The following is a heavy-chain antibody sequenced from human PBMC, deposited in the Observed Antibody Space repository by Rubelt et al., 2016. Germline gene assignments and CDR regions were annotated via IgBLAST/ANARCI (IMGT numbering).Heavy chain of an antibody. CDR1: GGSFSGYY. J-gene: IGHJ6*02. CDR2: INQSGTT. CDR3: ARGWGWLAVSNYGMDV. V-gene: IGHV4-34*01. D-gene: IGHD6-19*01. Sequence: QVQLQQWGAGLLKPSETLSLSCAVYGGSFSGYYWTWLRQPPGKGLEWIGEINQSGTTNYNQSLNRRVTLSVDPSKNQISVNVKSMDAADTAVYYGARGWGWLAVSNYGMDVWGQGTTVTVSS.